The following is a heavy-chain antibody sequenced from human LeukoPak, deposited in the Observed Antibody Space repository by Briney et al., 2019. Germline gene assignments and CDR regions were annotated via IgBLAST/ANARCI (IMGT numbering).Heavy chain of an antibody. CDR3: ARVLGSGRNWFDP. J-gene: IGHJ5*02. Sequence: ASVKVSCKASGYTFTGYYMHWVRQAPGQGLEWMGWINPNSGGTNYAQKFQGRVTMTRDTSIGTAYMELSRLRSDDTAVYYCARVLGSGRNWFDPWGQGTLVTVSS. V-gene: IGHV1-2*02. CDR1: GYTFTGYY. D-gene: IGHD3-10*01. CDR2: INPNSGGT.